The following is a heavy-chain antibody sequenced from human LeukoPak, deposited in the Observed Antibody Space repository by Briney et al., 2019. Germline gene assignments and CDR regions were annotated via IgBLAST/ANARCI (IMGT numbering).Heavy chain of an antibody. Sequence: PSETLSLTCAVYGGSFSGYYWSWIRQPPGKGLEWIGEINHSGSTNYSPSLKSRVTISVDTSKNQFSLKLSSVTAADTAVYYCARGGRDYGYYYYYYMDVWGKGTTVTVSS. CDR2: INHSGST. CDR1: GGSFSGYY. V-gene: IGHV4-34*01. D-gene: IGHD3-16*01. J-gene: IGHJ6*03. CDR3: ARGGRDYGYYYYYYMDV.